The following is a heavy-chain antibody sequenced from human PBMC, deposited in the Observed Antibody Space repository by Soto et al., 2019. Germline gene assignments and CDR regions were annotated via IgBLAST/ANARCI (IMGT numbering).Heavy chain of an antibody. V-gene: IGHV1-18*01. Sequence: ASVKVSCKASGDTFTNSAFIWVRQAPGQGLEWMGWISAYNGNTDYEQKFQGRVTMTTDTSTSTAHMELRSLRSDDTAVYYCARETVVAATYEWGYWGQGTLVTVSS. J-gene: IGHJ4*02. CDR1: GDTFTNSA. CDR3: ARETVVAATYEWGY. CDR2: ISAYNGNT. D-gene: IGHD2-15*01.